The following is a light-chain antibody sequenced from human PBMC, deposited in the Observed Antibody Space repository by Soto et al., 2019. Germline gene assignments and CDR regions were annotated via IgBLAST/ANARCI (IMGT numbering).Light chain of an antibody. CDR3: QQRSNWPIT. CDR2: DAP. V-gene: IGKV3-11*01. Sequence: EIVLTQSPATLSLSPGERATLSCRASQSVSSYLAWYQQKPGQAPRLLIYDAPNRATGIPARFSGSGSGTDFTLTISSLEPEDFAVYYCQQRSNWPITFG. J-gene: IGKJ5*01. CDR1: QSVSSY.